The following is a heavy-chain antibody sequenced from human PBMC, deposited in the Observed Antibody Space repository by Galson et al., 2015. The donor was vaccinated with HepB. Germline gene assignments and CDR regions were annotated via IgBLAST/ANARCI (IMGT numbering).Heavy chain of an antibody. D-gene: IGHD6-19*01. CDR2: ISYGGIDK. V-gene: IGHV3-30*18. CDR3: VKVLVDHDSSGQVDH. CDR1: GFTFSSYG. Sequence: SLRLSCAASGFTFSSYGMHWVRQTPGKGLEWVAAISYGGIDKFYVDSVKGRFAISRGNSKNTLYLQMNSLRAEDTAIYFCVKVLVDHDSSGQVDHWGLGTLVTVSS. J-gene: IGHJ4*02.